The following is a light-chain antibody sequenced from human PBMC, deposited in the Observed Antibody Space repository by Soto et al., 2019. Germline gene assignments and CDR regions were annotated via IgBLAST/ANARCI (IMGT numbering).Light chain of an antibody. CDR1: GSNIGLNY. CDR3: AAWDDTLSGPV. V-gene: IGLV1-47*01. Sequence: QSVLTQPPSASGAPGQRVTFSCSGGGSNIGLNYVYWYQQLPGTAPKLLIYRNNQRPSGVPDRFSGSKSGTSASLAISGLRSEDEADYYCAAWDDTLSGPVFGGGTQLTVL. J-gene: IGLJ3*02. CDR2: RNN.